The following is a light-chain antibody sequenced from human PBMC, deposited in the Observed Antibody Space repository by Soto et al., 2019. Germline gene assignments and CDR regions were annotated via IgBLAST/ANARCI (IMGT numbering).Light chain of an antibody. Sequence: QSVLTQPASVSGSPGQSIAISCTGSSSDVGGYNYVSWYQHHPGKAPKLMIYDVTNRPSGVSDRFSGSKSGNTASLTISGLQAEDEADYYSTSYTSSGNYVFGTGTKDTDL. J-gene: IGLJ1*01. CDR3: TSYTSSGNYV. CDR2: DVT. V-gene: IGLV2-14*03. CDR1: SSDVGGYNY.